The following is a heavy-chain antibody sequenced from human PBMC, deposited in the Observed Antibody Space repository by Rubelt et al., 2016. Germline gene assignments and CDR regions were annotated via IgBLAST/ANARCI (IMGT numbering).Heavy chain of an antibody. CDR2: ISGSGGST. V-gene: IGHV3-23*01. CDR3: AKWYGGWSYFDY. J-gene: IGHJ4*02. CDR1: GFTFSSYW. Sequence: GGGLVQPGGSLRLSCAASGFTFSSYWMQWVRQAPGKGLEWVSAISGSGGSTYYADSVKGRFTLSRDISRNTLYLQMNSLRAEDTAVYYCAKWYGGWSYFDYWGQGTLVTVSS. D-gene: IGHD3-10*01.